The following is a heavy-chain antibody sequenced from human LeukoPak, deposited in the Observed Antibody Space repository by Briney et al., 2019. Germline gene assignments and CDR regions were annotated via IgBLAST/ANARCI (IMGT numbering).Heavy chain of an antibody. CDR1: GFTFSSYV. Sequence: GGSLRLSCAASGFTFSSYVMGWVRQIPGQGLEWVSGISGGGDSTNNADSVKGRFTISRDNSKNTVYLQMNSLRAEDTAVYYCAKKVAGRNPFDYWGQGTLVTVSS. D-gene: IGHD6-19*01. J-gene: IGHJ4*02. CDR2: ISGGGDST. V-gene: IGHV3-23*01. CDR3: AKKVAGRNPFDY.